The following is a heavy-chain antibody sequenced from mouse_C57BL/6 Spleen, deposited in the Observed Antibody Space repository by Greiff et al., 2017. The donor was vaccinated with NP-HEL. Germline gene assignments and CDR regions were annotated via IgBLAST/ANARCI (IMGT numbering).Heavy chain of an antibody. D-gene: IGHD2-2*01. CDR2: ISYDGSN. Sequence: EVKLQESGPGLVKPSQSLSLTCSVTGYSITSGYYWNWIRQFPGNKLEWMGYISYDGSNNYNPSLKNRISITRDTSKNQFFLKLNSVTTEDTATYYCARRDYYGYDGGYAMDYWGQGTSVTVSS. V-gene: IGHV3-6*01. J-gene: IGHJ4*01. CDR1: GYSITSGYY. CDR3: ARRDYYGYDGGYAMDY.